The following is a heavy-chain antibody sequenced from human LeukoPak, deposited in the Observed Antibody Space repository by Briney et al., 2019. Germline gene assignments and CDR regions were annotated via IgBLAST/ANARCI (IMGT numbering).Heavy chain of an antibody. J-gene: IGHJ3*02. CDR3: ARDRVGDDYGDYAAFDI. D-gene: IGHD4-17*01. CDR1: GFTFDDYG. V-gene: IGHV3-20*01. CDR2: INWNGGST. Sequence: PGGSLRLSCAASGFTFDDYGMSWVRQAPGKGLEWVSGINWNGGSTGYADSVKGRFTISRDNAKNSLYLQMSSLRAEDTALYHCARDRVGDDYGDYAAFDIWGQGTMVTVSS.